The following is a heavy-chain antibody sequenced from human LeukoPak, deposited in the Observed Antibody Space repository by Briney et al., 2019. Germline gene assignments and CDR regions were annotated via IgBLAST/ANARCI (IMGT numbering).Heavy chain of an antibody. CDR2: ISSNGGST. J-gene: IGHJ4*02. CDR3: ARAPRYHAIYYFDY. D-gene: IGHD1-14*01. V-gene: IGHV3-64*01. CDR1: GFTFSSYA. Sequence: PGGSLRLSCAASGFTFSSYAMDWVRQAPGKGLEYVSAISSNGGSTYYANSVKGGYTISRDNSKNTLYLQMGSLRAEDMAVYYCARAPRYHAIYYFDYWGQGTLVTVSS.